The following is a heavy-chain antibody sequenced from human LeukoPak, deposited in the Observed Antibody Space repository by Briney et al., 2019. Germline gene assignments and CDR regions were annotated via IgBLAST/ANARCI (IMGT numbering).Heavy chain of an antibody. J-gene: IGHJ3*02. V-gene: IGHV3-30*02. CDR1: GFTFSSYG. Sequence: GGSLRLSRAASGFTFSSYGMHWVRQAPGKGLEWVAFIRYDGGNKYYADSVKGRFTISRDNSKNTLYLQMNSLRAEDTAVYYCAKDPEIQLWFGNAFDIWGQGTMVTVSS. CDR3: AKDPEIQLWFGNAFDI. D-gene: IGHD5-18*01. CDR2: IRYDGGNK.